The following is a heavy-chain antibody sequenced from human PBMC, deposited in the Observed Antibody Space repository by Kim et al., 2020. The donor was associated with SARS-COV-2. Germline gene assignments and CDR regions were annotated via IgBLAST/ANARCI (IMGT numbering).Heavy chain of an antibody. J-gene: IGHJ6*02. CDR1: GYTFTGYY. CDR2: INPNSGGT. CDR3: ARDLVAAAVFGYYGMDV. D-gene: IGHD6-13*01. Sequence: ASVKVSCKASGYTFTGYYMHWVRQAPGQGLEWMGWINPNSGGTNYAQKFQGRVTMTRDTSISTAYMELSRLRSDDTAVYYCARDLVAAAVFGYYGMDVWGQGTTVTVSS. V-gene: IGHV1-2*02.